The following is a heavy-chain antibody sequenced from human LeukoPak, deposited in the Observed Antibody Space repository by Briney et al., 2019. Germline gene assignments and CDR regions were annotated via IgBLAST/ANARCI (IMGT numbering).Heavy chain of an antibody. V-gene: IGHV3-20*04. J-gene: IGHJ4*02. CDR3: ARGSSSGWYGVYFDY. Sequence: PGGSLRLSCAASGFTFDDYGMSWVRQAPGKGLEWVSGINWNGGSTGYADSVKGRFTISRDNAKNSLHLQMNSLRAEDTALYYCARGSSSGWYGVYFDYWGQGTLVTVSS. CDR2: INWNGGST. CDR1: GFTFDDYG. D-gene: IGHD6-19*01.